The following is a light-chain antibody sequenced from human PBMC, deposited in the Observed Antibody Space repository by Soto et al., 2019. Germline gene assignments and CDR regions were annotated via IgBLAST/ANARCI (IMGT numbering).Light chain of an antibody. J-gene: IGKJ1*01. CDR3: QHRSNWPPTWT. CDR2: NAS. V-gene: IGKV3-11*01. CDR1: HSVSSN. Sequence: IVLTQSPATLSLSPGERATLSCMASHSVSSNLACYQQKPGQAPRLLIYNASNRATGIPARFSGRGSGTDFTLTITSLEAEDFAVYYCQHRSNWPPTWTFGQGTKVDIK.